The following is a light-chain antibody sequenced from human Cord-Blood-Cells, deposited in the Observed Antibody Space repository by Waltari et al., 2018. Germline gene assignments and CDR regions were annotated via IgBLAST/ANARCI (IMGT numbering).Light chain of an antibody. CDR1: QSVSSN. CDR2: GAS. J-gene: IGKJ2*01. Sequence: EIVITQPPATLSVSPGERATLPCRASQSVSSNLAWYQQKPGQAPRLLIYGASTRATGIPARFSGSGSGTEFTLTISSLQSEDFAVYYCQQYNNWPPYTFGQGTKLEIK. V-gene: IGKV3-15*01. CDR3: QQYNNWPPYT.